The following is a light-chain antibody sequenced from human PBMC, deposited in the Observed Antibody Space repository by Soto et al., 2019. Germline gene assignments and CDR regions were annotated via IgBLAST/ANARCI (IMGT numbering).Light chain of an antibody. CDR1: QSISIW. Sequence: DIQMTQSPSTLSSSLGDRVTITCRASQSISIWLAWYQQKPGKAPKLLIYDASSLESGVPARFSCSGSGTDITGTISSLHSDDFANYYCQQYNSYFGPGTKVDIK. J-gene: IGKJ3*01. CDR2: DAS. CDR3: QQYNSY. V-gene: IGKV1-5*01.